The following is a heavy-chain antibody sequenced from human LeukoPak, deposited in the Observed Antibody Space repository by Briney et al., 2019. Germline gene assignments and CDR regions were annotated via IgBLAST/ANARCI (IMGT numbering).Heavy chain of an antibody. CDR1: GGSISSGDYY. Sequence: SETLSLTCTVSGGSISSGDYYWGWIRQPPGKGLEWIGHIYYSGSTYYNPSLKSRVTISVDTSKKQFSLKLSSVTAADTAVYYCARQLAAALVPTVAFDIWGQGTMVTVSS. CDR3: ARQLAAALVPTVAFDI. V-gene: IGHV4-30-4*01. D-gene: IGHD6-13*01. CDR2: IYYSGST. J-gene: IGHJ3*02.